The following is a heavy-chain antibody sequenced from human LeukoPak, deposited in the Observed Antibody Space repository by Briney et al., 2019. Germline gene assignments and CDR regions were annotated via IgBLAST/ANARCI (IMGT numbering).Heavy chain of an antibody. CDR3: ALYQLRYYYYGMDV. CDR1: GYTLTELS. Sequence: ASVKVSCKVSGYTLTELSMHWVRQAPGKGLEWMGGFDPEDGETIYAQKFQGRVTMTEDTSTDTAYMELSSLRSEDTAVYYCALYQLRYYYYGMDVWGQGTTVTVSS. D-gene: IGHD2-2*01. CDR2: FDPEDGET. J-gene: IGHJ6*02. V-gene: IGHV1-24*01.